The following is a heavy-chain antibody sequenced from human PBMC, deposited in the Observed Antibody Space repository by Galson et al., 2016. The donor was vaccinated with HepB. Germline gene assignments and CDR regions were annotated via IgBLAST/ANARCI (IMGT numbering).Heavy chain of an antibody. CDR3: ARGREYYTFWSALYGMDV. CDR2: INHSGST. V-gene: IGHV4-34*01. Sequence: SETLSLTCAGYGGSFSGYYWSWIRQPPGKGLEWIGEINHSGSTKYNPSLKSRVPISVDTSKNHSSLKLSSVTAADTAVYYCARGREYYTFWSALYGMDVWGQGTTVTVSS. CDR1: GGSFSGYY. D-gene: IGHD3-3*01. J-gene: IGHJ6*02.